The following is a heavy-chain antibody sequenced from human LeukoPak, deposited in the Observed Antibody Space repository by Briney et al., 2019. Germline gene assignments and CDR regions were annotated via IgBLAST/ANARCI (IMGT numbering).Heavy chain of an antibody. CDR2: ISGRGITT. CDR3: AKDGVLPTAPSTLLYYYGMDV. J-gene: IGHJ6*02. CDR1: GFTFSTYG. Sequence: GGSLRLSCATSGFTFSTYGMTWVRQAPGKGLEWVAGISGRGITTAYADSVRGRLTISRDNSKNTLYLQMNSLRAEDTAVYYCAKDGVLPTAPSTLLYYYGMDVWGQGTTVIVSS. D-gene: IGHD2-2*01. V-gene: IGHV3-23*01.